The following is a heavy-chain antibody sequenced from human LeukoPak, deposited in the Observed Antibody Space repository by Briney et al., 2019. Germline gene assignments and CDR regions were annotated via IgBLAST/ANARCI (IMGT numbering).Heavy chain of an antibody. V-gene: IGHV3-48*03. J-gene: IGHJ4*02. D-gene: IGHD1-26*01. Sequence: GGALRLSCAASGFTFSSYEMNWVRQAPGKGLEWGSYIISSGSTIYYPNSVKGRFTISSDNDKNSLYLQMNSLRAEDTAVYYCARGYRGLSDYWGQGTLVTVSS. CDR3: ARGYRGLSDY. CDR2: IISSGSTI. CDR1: GFTFSSYE.